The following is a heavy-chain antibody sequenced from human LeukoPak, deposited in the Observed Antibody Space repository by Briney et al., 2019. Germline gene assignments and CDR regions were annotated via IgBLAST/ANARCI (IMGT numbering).Heavy chain of an antibody. J-gene: IGHJ4*02. Sequence: PGGSLRLSCAASGFTFSDFWMSWVRQAPGRGLEWVAHIKCDGTEEYYVDSVKGRFTISRDNAKYSLYLQMNSLTAEDTAVYYCARDTGGYWGQGTLVTVSS. CDR3: ARDTGGY. CDR2: IKCDGTEE. V-gene: IGHV3-7*04. D-gene: IGHD2-8*02. CDR1: GFTFSDFW.